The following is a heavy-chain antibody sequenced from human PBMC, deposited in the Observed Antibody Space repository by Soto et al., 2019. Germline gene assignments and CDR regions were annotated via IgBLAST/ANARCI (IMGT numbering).Heavy chain of an antibody. CDR1: GGTFSSYA. CDR3: ARDPGYYYGSGSYPDY. J-gene: IGHJ4*02. D-gene: IGHD3-10*01. V-gene: IGHV1-69*06. Sequence: QVQLVQSGAEVKKPGSSVKVSCKASGGTFSSYAISWVRQAPGQGLEWMGGIISIFGTANYAQKFQGRVTITADKSTSTAYMELSSLRSEDTAVYYCARDPGYYYGSGSYPDYWGQGTLVTVSS. CDR2: IISIFGTA.